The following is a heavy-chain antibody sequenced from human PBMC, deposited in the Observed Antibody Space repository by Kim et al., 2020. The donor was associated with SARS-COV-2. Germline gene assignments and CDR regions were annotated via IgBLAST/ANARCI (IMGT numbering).Heavy chain of an antibody. CDR2: INTHGSDS. V-gene: IGHV3-74*01. CDR3: ARGHQPGGGGNTM. J-gene: IGHJ4*02. Sequence: GGSLRLSCAASGFTFSSYWMHWVRQAPGKGLLWVSRINTHGSDSDYADSVKGRFTISRDNAKNTLYLQMDSLRAEDTAVYYCARGHQPGGGGNTMWGQGTLVTVSS. D-gene: IGHD3-3*01. CDR1: GFTFSSYW.